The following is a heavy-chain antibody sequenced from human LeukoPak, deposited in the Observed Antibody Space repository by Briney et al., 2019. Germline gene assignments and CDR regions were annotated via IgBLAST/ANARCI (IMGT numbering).Heavy chain of an antibody. D-gene: IGHD5-12*01. CDR2: INPNSDDT. CDR1: GYTFTGYY. J-gene: IGHJ3*02. V-gene: IGHV1-2*02. CDR3: ARGSRGYSGYDPSNDAFDI. Sequence: ASVKVSCKASGYTFTGYYMNWVRQAPGQGLEWMGWINPNSDDTNYAQKFQGRVTMTRDTSINTAYMELRRLRSDDTAVYYCARGSRGYSGYDPSNDAFDIWGQGTMVSVSS.